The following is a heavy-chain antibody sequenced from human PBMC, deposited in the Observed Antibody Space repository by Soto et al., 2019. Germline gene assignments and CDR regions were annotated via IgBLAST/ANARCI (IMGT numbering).Heavy chain of an antibody. Sequence: QVQLVQSGAEVKKPGASVKVSCKASGYAFTRYDLNWVGQATGQGLEWMGWMNPNSGNTGYAQKFQGRVTMTRNTSRSTAYMELSSLRSEDTAGYYCAGEKSYGYADYWGQGTLVTVSS. CDR1: GYAFTRYD. CDR3: AGEKSYGYADY. D-gene: IGHD5-18*01. V-gene: IGHV1-8*01. CDR2: MNPNSGNT. J-gene: IGHJ4*02.